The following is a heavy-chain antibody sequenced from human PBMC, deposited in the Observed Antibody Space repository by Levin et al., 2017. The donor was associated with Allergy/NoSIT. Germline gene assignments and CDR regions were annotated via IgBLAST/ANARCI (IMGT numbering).Heavy chain of an antibody. Sequence: SETLSLTCIVSGASISSYHWSWIRQPPGKGLEWIGYIYYSGSTKYNPSLKSRATMSVDTSKNQFSLTLKSVTAADTAVYFCARDRVVASSRTFYYYGMAGWGQGTTVTVSS. CDR1: GASISSYH. CDR3: ARDRVVASSRTFYYYGMAG. V-gene: IGHV4-59*13. D-gene: IGHD2-15*01. J-gene: IGHJ6*02. CDR2: IYYSGST.